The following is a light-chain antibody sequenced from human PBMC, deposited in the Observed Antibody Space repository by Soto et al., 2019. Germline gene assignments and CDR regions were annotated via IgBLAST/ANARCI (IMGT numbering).Light chain of an antibody. CDR2: EVS. CDR1: TNDVGDYNY. V-gene: IGLV2-14*01. J-gene: IGLJ1*01. Sequence: QSVLTQPASVSGSPGQSITISCTGTTNDVGDYNYVAWYQQHSGKVPRLMIYEVSNRPPGVSYRFSGSKSGSTASLTVSGLQAEDETDYYCFSYTSSGTYVFGTGTKVT. CDR3: FSYTSSGTYV.